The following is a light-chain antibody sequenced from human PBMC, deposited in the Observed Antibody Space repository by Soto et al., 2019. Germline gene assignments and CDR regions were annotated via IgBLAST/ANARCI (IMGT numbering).Light chain of an antibody. CDR1: QSISSW. CDR3: QQYNTYWT. J-gene: IGKJ1*01. V-gene: IGKV1-5*01. CDR2: DAS. Sequence: DIQMTQSPSSLSASVGYSVTITCRASQSISSWLAWYQQKPGKAPNLLIYDASSLKSGVPSRFSGSGSGTEFTLTISSLQPDDFATYYCQQYNTYWTFGQGTKVDIK.